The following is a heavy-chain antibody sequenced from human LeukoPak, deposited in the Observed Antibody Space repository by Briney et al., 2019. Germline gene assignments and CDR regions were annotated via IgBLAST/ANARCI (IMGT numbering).Heavy chain of an antibody. CDR3: ARGWQINSSGGFVDP. CDR1: GYGFTEYY. CDR2: INPSSGAT. J-gene: IGHJ5*02. Sequence: ASLKVSCQASGYGFTEYYVHWIRQAPGQGLEWMGWINPSSGATIYAQKFQGRVTTTRDTFTTTAYMEINSLLSDDTAVYYCARGWQINSSGGFVDPWGQGTLVTVSS. V-gene: IGHV1-2*02. D-gene: IGHD6-6*01.